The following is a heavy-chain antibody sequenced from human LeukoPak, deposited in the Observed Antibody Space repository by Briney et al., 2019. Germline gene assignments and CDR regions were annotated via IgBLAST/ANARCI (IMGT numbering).Heavy chain of an antibody. Sequence: GGSLRLSCAGSGFNFNNYAMHWVRQAPGKGLEWLSGISWNSGTRGYADSVMGRFTISRDNAKNSLYLQMNSLRAEDTAVYYCARVPSNYDILTGPYWGQGTLVTVSS. J-gene: IGHJ4*02. CDR3: ARVPSNYDILTGPY. D-gene: IGHD3-9*01. CDR1: GFNFNNYA. CDR2: ISWNSGTR. V-gene: IGHV3-9*01.